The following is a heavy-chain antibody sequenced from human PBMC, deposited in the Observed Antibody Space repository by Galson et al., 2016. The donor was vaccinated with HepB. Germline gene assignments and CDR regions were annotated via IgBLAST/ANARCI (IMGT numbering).Heavy chain of an antibody. J-gene: IGHJ3*02. CDR3: ARMRYSSGWLDGFDI. D-gene: IGHD6-19*01. CDR2: ISSGSAYR. Sequence: SLRLSCAASGFIFSTYSMNWVRQAPGKGLEWVSSISSGSAYRYYADSVKGRFTITRDNAKKSLYLQMNSLGAEDTAVYYCARMRYSSGWLDGFDIWGQGTMVTVSS. V-gene: IGHV3-21*01. CDR1: GFIFSTYS.